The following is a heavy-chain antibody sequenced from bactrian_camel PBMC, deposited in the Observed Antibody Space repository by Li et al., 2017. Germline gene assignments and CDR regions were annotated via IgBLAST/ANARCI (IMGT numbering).Heavy chain of an antibody. Sequence: VQLVESGGGSVQPGGSLRLSCQASGFIFSSNGMSWVRQAPGKGLEWVSTINAAGSSTCYAESVKGRFTTSRDNAKNTVYLQMNSVKPEDTAVYFCVRDLGTTGWYFDNWGQGTQVTVS. CDR1: GFIFSSNG. D-gene: IGHD5*01. CDR2: INAAGSST. V-gene: IGHV3S40*01. CDR3: VRDLGTTGWYFDN. J-gene: IGHJ6*01.